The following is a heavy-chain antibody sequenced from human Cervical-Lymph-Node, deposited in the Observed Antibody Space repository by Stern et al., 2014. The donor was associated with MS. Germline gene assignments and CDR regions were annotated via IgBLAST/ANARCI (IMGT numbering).Heavy chain of an antibody. J-gene: IGHJ3*02. Sequence: EVQLVESGGGLVQPGGSLKVSCAASGFAFSASVIHWVRQASGKGLEWVGRIRNKGKKYATSYAVSVKGRFTISRDDSKNSAYLHMHNLKVEDTAVYYCAPSSAIWGQGTMVTVSS. CDR2: IRNKGKKYAT. V-gene: IGHV3-73*02. CDR3: APSSAI. CDR1: GFAFSASV.